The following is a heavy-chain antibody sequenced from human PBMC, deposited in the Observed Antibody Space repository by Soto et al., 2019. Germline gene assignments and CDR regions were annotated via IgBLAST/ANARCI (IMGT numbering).Heavy chain of an antibody. Sequence: QVQLQESGPGLVKPSGTLSLTCAVSGGSISSSNWWSWVRQPPGKGLEWIGEIYHSGSTNYNPSRTSRVTISVDKSKNQFSLKLSSVTAADTAVYYCARVEVKSSGWYETYYFDYWGQGTLVTVSS. J-gene: IGHJ4*02. CDR1: GGSISSSNW. D-gene: IGHD6-19*01. CDR3: ARVEVKSSGWYETYYFDY. CDR2: IYHSGST. V-gene: IGHV4-4*02.